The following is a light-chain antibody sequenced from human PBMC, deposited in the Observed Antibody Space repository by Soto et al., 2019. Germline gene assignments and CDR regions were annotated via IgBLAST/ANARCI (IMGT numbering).Light chain of an antibody. J-gene: IGLJ2*01. CDR2: GNS. CDR3: QSYDSSLSGSGV. V-gene: IGLV1-40*01. CDR1: SSNIGAGYD. Sequence: QSVLTQPPSVSGAPGQSVTISCTGSSSNIGAGYDVHWYQQLPGTAPKLLIYGNSNRPSGVPDRFSGSKSGTSASLAITGLQAEDEADYYCQSYDSSLSGSGVFGGGTKVTVL.